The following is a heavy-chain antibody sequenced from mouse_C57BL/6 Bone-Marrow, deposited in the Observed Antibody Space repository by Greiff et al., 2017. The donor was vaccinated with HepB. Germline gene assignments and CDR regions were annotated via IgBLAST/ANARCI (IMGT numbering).Heavy chain of an antibody. Sequence: EVKVVESGGDLVKPGGSLKLSCAASGFTFSSYGMSWVRQTPDKRLEWVATISSGGSYTYYPDSVKGRFTISRDNAKNTLYLQMSSLKSEDTAMYYCARHPYDYDPAWFAYWGQGTLGTVSA. D-gene: IGHD2-4*01. CDR2: ISSGGSYT. CDR1: GFTFSSYG. J-gene: IGHJ3*01. V-gene: IGHV5-6*01. CDR3: ARHPYDYDPAWFAY.